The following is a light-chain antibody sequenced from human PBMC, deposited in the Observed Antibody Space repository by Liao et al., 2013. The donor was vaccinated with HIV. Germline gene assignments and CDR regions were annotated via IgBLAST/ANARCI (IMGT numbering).Light chain of an antibody. V-gene: IGLV3-21*01. J-gene: IGLJ1*01. CDR1: NIGSKS. Sequence: SYVLTQPPSVSVAPGKTARITCGGTNIGSKSVHWYQQKPGQAPVLVIYYDSDRPSVIPERFSGSNSGNTATLSISRVEAGDEADYYCQVWDSNSDHPYVFGSGTKVTVL. CDR2: YDS. CDR3: QVWDSNSDHPYV.